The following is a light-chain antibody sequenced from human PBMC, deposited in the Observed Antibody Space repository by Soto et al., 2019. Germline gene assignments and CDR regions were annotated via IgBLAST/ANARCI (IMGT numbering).Light chain of an antibody. J-gene: IGLJ1*01. CDR2: DVT. CDR3: CSYTSSSTAV. V-gene: IGLV2-14*01. CDR1: SSDVGGSNF. Sequence: QSVLTQPASVSGSPGQSITISCTGTSSDVGGSNFVSWYQQHPDKAPKLMIYDVTYRPSGVSNRFSGSKSGNTASLTISGLQDEDEGYYYCCSYTSSSTAVFGSGTKLTVL.